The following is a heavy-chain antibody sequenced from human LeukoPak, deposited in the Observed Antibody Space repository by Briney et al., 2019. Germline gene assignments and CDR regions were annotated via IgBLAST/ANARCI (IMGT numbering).Heavy chain of an antibody. J-gene: IGHJ4*02. CDR1: GWSFSGYY. Sequence: SETLSLTCAVYGWSFSGYYWSWLRQPPGKGLEWIGEINHSGSNNYNPSLKSRVTMSVDKSKSQFSLNLTSVTAADTAVYYCASLVVLAGPCSVDYWGQGTLVTVSS. V-gene: IGHV4-34*01. CDR3: ASLVVLAGPCSVDY. D-gene: IGHD2-15*01. CDR2: INHSGSN.